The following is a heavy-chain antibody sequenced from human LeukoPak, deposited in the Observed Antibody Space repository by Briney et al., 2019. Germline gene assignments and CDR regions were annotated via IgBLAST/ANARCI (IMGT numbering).Heavy chain of an antibody. D-gene: IGHD6-13*01. Sequence: AGGSLRLSCAASGFTFSSYSMNWVRQAPGKGLEWVSSISSSSSYIYSADSVKGRFTISRDNAKNSLYLQMNSLRVEDTAVYYCASNIAAAGTEWYYWGQGTLVTVSS. CDR2: ISSSSSYI. CDR1: GFTFSSYS. CDR3: ASNIAAAGTEWYY. V-gene: IGHV3-21*01. J-gene: IGHJ4*02.